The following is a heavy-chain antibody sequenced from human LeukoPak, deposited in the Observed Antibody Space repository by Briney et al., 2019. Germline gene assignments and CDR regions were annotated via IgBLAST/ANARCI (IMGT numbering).Heavy chain of an antibody. CDR3: ARVSSSWYYFDY. V-gene: IGHV1-18*04. J-gene: IGHJ4*02. CDR1: GYTFTSYG. CDR2: ISAYNGNT. D-gene: IGHD6-13*01. Sequence: EASVKVSCKASGYTFTSYGISWVRQAPGQGLEWMGWISAYNGNTNYAQKLQGRVTMTTDTSTSTACMELRSLRSDDTAVYYCARVSSSWYYFDYWGQGTLVTVSS.